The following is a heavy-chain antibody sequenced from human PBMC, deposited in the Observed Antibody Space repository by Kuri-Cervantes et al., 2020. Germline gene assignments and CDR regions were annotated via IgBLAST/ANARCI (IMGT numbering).Heavy chain of an antibody. CDR3: ARSMGYCTNGVCYGGEDYFDY. CDR1: GFTFSSYA. Sequence: GESLKISCAASGFTFSSYAMHWVRQAPGKGLEWVAVISYDGSNKYYADSVKGRFTISRDNSKNTLYLQMNSLRAEDTAVYYCARSMGYCTNGVCYGGEDYFDYWGQGTLVTVSS. CDR2: ISYDGSNK. V-gene: IGHV3-30-3*01. J-gene: IGHJ4*02. D-gene: IGHD2-8*01.